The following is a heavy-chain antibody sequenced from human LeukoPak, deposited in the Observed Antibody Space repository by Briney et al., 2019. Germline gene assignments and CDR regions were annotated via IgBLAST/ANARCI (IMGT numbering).Heavy chain of an antibody. CDR2: IHHSGTS. V-gene: IGHV4-30-4*08. J-gene: IGHJ5*02. CDR3: ARTENYIPEDWFDP. D-gene: IGHD5-24*01. Sequence: SETLSLTCTVSGGPISSGNYYWSWVRQDPGKGLEWIGYIHHSGTSYYNPSLKSRVTLSVDTSKNQFSLKLSSVTAADTAVYYCARTENYIPEDWFDPWGQGTLVTVSS. CDR1: GGPISSGNYY.